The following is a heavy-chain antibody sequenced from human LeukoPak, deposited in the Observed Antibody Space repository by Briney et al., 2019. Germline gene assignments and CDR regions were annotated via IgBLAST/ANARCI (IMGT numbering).Heavy chain of an antibody. J-gene: IGHJ4*02. CDR1: GFTFSSYA. V-gene: IGHV3-23*01. CDR2: ISGSGDNT. CDR3: AKGSYYDSSGSFYFDY. D-gene: IGHD3-22*01. Sequence: GGSLRLSCAASGFTFSSYAMSWVRQAPGKGLEWVPGISGSGDNTYYADSVKGRFTISRDNSKNTLYVQVNSLGTEDTAAYYCAKGSYYDSSGSFYFDYWGQGTLVTVPS.